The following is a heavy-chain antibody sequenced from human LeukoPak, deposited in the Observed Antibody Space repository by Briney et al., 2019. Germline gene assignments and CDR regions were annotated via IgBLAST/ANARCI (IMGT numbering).Heavy chain of an antibody. V-gene: IGHV1-69*04. D-gene: IGHD3-22*01. CDR2: IIPILGIA. Sequence: SVKVSCKASGGTFSSYAISWVRQAPGQGLEWMGRIIPILGIANYAQKFQGRVTITADKSTSTAYMELSSLRSEDTAVYYCARPKYYYDSSGSYAFDIWGQGTMVTVSS. CDR3: ARPKYYYDSSGSYAFDI. J-gene: IGHJ3*02. CDR1: GGTFSSYA.